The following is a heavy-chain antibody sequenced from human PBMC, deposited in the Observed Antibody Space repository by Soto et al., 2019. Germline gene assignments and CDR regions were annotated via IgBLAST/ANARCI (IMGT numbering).Heavy chain of an antibody. D-gene: IGHD1-1*01. CDR3: ARAGTSRANDAFDI. CDR1: GGSISSGGYS. Sequence: QLQLQESGSGLEKPSQTLSLTCAVSGGSISSGGYSWSWIRQPPGKGLEWIGYISHSGSTYYNPSLKTRVTISVDTSKNQFSLKVSSVTAADTAMYYCARAGTSRANDAFDIWGQGTMVTVSS. CDR2: ISHSGST. V-gene: IGHV4-30-2*01. J-gene: IGHJ3*02.